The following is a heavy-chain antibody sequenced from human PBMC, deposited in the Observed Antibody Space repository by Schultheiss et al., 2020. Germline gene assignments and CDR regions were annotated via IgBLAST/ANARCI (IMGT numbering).Heavy chain of an antibody. CDR2: ISSSSSYI. V-gene: IGHV3-21*01. D-gene: IGHD4-23*01. Sequence: ESLKISCAASGFTFSSYSMNWVRQAPGKGLEWVSSISSSSSYIYYADSVKGRFTISRDNAKNSLYLQMNSLRAEDTAVYYCARDEDYGGSWFDPWGQGTLVTVSS. CDR3: ARDEDYGGSWFDP. J-gene: IGHJ5*02. CDR1: GFTFSSYS.